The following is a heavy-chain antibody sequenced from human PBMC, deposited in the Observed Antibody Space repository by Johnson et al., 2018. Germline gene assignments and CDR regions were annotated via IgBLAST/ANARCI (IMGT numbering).Heavy chain of an antibody. J-gene: IGHJ3*02. D-gene: IGHD1/OR15-1a*01. CDR1: GYTFTSYY. CDR3: ARDSNNGGAFEI. V-gene: IGHV1-46*03. CDR2: ITPSGGST. Sequence: QVQLVQSGAEVKKPGASVKVSCKASGYTFTSYYMHWVRQAPGQGLEWMGIITPSGGSTSYAQKFQGRVTMTRDTATSTVYMELSSLRSEDTAVYYCARDSNNGGAFEIWGQGTMVTDSS.